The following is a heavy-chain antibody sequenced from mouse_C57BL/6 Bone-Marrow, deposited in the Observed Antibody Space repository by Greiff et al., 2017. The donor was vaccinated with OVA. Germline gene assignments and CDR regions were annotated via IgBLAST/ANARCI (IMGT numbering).Heavy chain of an antibody. V-gene: IGHV2-2*01. D-gene: IGHD2-5*01. CDR1: GFSLTSYG. CDR2: IWSGGST. J-gene: IGHJ3*01. Sequence: VQLQQSGPGLVQPSQSLSITCTVSGFSLTSYGVHWVRQSPGKGLEWLGVIWSGGSTDYNAAFISSLSISKDNSKSQVFFKRNSRQADDTAIYCCARRAYYSNLGFAYWGHGTLVTVSA. CDR3: ARRAYYSNLGFAY.